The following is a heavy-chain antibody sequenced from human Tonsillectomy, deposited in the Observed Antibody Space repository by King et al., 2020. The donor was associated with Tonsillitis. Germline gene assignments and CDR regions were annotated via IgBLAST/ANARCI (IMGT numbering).Heavy chain of an antibody. CDR1: GFTFSSYG. V-gene: IGHV3-30*18. J-gene: IGHJ6*02. CDR3: AKADDYGYYYGMDV. D-gene: IGHD4/OR15-4a*01. CDR2: ILYDGSNK. Sequence: HVQLVESGGGVVQPGRSLRLSCAASGFTFSSYGMHWVRQAPGKGLEWVAVILYDGSNKYYADSVKGRFTISRDNSKNTLYLQMNSLRAEDTAVYYCAKADDYGYYYGMDVWGQGTTVTVSS.